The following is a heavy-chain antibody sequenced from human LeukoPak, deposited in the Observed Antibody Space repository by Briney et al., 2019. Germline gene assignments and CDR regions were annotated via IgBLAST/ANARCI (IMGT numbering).Heavy chain of an antibody. J-gene: IGHJ4*02. V-gene: IGHV3-33*01. Sequence: PGMSLRLSCAASGFTFRNHGMHWVRQAPGKGLEWVAVIWYDGSNQYYADSVKGRFTISRDNSKNTLYLQMNSLRAEDTAVYYCASRGEIAAWCYFDYWGQGTLVTVSS. CDR3: ASRGEIAAWCYFDY. D-gene: IGHD6-13*01. CDR2: IWYDGSNQ. CDR1: GFTFRNHG.